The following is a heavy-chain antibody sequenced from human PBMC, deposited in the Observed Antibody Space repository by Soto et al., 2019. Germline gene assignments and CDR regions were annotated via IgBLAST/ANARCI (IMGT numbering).Heavy chain of an antibody. J-gene: IGHJ4*02. CDR2: IIPIFGTA. V-gene: IGHV1-69*13. CDR3: ARPSDSSGWSFDY. CDR1: GGTFSSYA. Sequence: SVKVSCKASGGTFSSYAISWVRQAPGQGLEWMGGIIPIFGTANYAQKFQGRVTITADESTSTAYMGLSSLRSEDTAVYYCARPSDSSGWSFDYWGQGTLVTVSS. D-gene: IGHD3-22*01.